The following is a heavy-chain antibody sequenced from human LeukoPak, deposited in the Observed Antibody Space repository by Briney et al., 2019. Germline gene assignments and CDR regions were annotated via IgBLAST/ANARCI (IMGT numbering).Heavy chain of an antibody. D-gene: IGHD6-25*01. CDR2: ISSSSSYT. V-gene: IGHV3-11*03. J-gene: IGHJ4*02. Sequence: GGSLRLSCVVAGIPFSDFYMNWIRQAPGKGLEWISYISSSSSYTDYAESVKGRFTISRDNAKSALYLQMNDLRVEDTAVYYCTAGTAADYWGQGTLVIVSS. CDR3: TAGTAADY. CDR1: GIPFSDFY.